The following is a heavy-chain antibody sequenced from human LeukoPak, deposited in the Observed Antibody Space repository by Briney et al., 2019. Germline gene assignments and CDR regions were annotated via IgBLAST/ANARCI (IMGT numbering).Heavy chain of an antibody. CDR2: IWYDGSNK. J-gene: IGHJ6*02. Sequence: SGGSLRLSCAASGFTFSRYGMHWVRQAPGKGLEWVAAIWYDGSNKYYADSVKGRFTISRDNSKNTLYLQMNSLRAEDTAVYYCARDSRYDILTGYYTVAPYGMDVWGQGTTVTVSS. V-gene: IGHV3-33*01. CDR1: GFTFSRYG. CDR3: ARDSRYDILTGYYTVAPYGMDV. D-gene: IGHD3-9*01.